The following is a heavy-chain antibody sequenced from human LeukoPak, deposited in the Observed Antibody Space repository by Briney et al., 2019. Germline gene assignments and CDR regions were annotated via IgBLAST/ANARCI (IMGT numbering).Heavy chain of an antibody. CDR1: GGSFSGYY. D-gene: IGHD1-26*01. Sequence: PETLSLTCAVYGGSFSGYYWSWIRQPPGKGLEWIGEINHSGSTHYNPSLKSRVTISVDTSKNQFSLKLSSVTAADTAVYHCARWTLRVGVTRADAFDIWGQGTMVTVSS. V-gene: IGHV4-34*01. CDR2: INHSGST. J-gene: IGHJ3*02. CDR3: ARWTLRVGVTRADAFDI.